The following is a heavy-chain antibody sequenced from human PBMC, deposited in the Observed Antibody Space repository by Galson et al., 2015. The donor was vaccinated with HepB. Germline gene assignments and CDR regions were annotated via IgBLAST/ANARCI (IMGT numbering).Heavy chain of an antibody. D-gene: IGHD2-8*02. CDR2: IYPGDSDT. J-gene: IGHJ4*02. CDR3: VRQVAPWILAVPKGYFDY. V-gene: IGHV5-51*01. CDR1: GYSFTNYW. Sequence: QSGAEVKKPGESLKISCKGSGYSFTNYWIGWVRQMPGKGLEWMGIIYPGDSDTRYSPSFQGQVTISADKSISTAYLQWSSLKASDTAMYYCVRQVAPWILAVPKGYFDYWGQGTLVTVSS.